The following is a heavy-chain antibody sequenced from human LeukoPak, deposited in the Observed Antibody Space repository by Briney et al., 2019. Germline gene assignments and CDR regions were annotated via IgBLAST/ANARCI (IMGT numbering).Heavy chain of an antibody. CDR2: ISDNGGST. CDR3: AKARFGSGWYDN. CDR1: GFTFSSYA. D-gene: IGHD6-19*01. J-gene: IGHJ5*02. V-gene: IGHV3-23*01. Sequence: GGSLRLPCAASGFTFSSYAMSWVRQAPGKGLEWVSVISDNGGSTYYADSVKGRFTISRDNSKNMLYLQMNSLRVEDTAVYYCAKARFGSGWYDNWGQGTLVTVSS.